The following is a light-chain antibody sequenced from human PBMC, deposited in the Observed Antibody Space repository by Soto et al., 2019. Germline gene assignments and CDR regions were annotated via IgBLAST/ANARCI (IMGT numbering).Light chain of an antibody. CDR3: QQYGSSPRT. CDR2: GAS. J-gene: IGKJ1*01. Sequence: IVLTQSPGTLSLSPGERATLSCRASQSISGSYLAWYQQKPGQAPRLLIYGASGRATGIPDRFSGSGSGTDFALTISRLEPEDFAVYYCQQYGSSPRTFGQGTKVDNK. CDR1: QSISGSY. V-gene: IGKV3-20*01.